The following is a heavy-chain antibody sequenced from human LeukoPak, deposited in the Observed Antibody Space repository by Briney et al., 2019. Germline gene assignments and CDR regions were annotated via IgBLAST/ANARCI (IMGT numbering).Heavy chain of an antibody. J-gene: IGHJ4*02. CDR1: GGSISSYY. D-gene: IGHD6-19*01. CDR2: IYTSGST. CDR3: ARESIAVAGTDY. V-gene: IGHV4-4*07. Sequence: SETLSLTCTVSGGSISSYYCSWIRQPAGKGLEWIGRIYTSGSTNYNPSLKSRVTMSVDTSKNQFSLKLSSVTAADTAVYYWARESIAVAGTDYWGQGTLVTVSS.